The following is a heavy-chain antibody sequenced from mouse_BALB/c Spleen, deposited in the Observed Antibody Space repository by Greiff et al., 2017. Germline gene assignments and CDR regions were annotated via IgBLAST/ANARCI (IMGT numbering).Heavy chain of an antibody. Sequence: EVQGVESGGGLVQPGGSRKLSCAASGFTFSSFGMHWVRQAPEKGLEWVAYISSGSSTIYYADTVKGRFTISRDNPKNTMFLQMTSLRSEDTAMYDCARSYYYGSLYYFDYWGQGTTLTVSA. CDR2: ISSGSSTI. CDR3: ARSYYYGSLYYFDY. J-gene: IGHJ2*01. CDR1: GFTFSSFG. D-gene: IGHD1-1*01. V-gene: IGHV5-17*02.